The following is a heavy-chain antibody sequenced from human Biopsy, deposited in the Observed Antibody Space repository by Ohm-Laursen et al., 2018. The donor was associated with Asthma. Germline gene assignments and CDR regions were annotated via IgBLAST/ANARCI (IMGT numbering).Heavy chain of an antibody. Sequence: TLSLTCTVSGGSISSGGHYWSWIRQHPGKGLEWIGYIYYSGSTYYNPSLKSRVTISVDTSKNQFSLNLSSVTAADTAVYYCARWGSFGFDYWGQGTLVTVSS. J-gene: IGHJ4*02. V-gene: IGHV4-31*03. D-gene: IGHD7-27*01. CDR3: ARWGSFGFDY. CDR2: IYYSGST. CDR1: GGSISSGGHY.